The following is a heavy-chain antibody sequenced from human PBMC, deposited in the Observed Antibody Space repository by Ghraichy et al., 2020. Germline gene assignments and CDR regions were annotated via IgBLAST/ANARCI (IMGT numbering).Heavy chain of an antibody. D-gene: IGHD4-17*01. CDR3: AALTTAGGSFDY. CDR2: IIPIFGTA. J-gene: IGHJ4*02. Sequence: SVKVSCKASGGTFSSYAISWVRQAPGQGLEWMGGIIPIFGTANYAQKFQGRVTITADESTSTAYMELSSLRSEDTAVYYCAALTTAGGSFDYWGQGTLVTVSS. CDR1: GGTFSSYA. V-gene: IGHV1-69*13.